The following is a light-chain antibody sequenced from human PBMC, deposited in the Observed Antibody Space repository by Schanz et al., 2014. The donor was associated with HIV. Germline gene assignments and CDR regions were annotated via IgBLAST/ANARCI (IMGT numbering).Light chain of an antibody. Sequence: EIVMTQSPVTLSVSPGERATLSCRASQSVSSNLAWSQQKPGQPPRLLIYAASTRATGIPDRFSGSGSGTDFTLTISRLEPEDFAIYYCQQYDSSTWTFGQGTKVEIK. CDR2: AAS. V-gene: IGKV3D-15*01. CDR3: QQYDSSTWT. CDR1: QSVSSN. J-gene: IGKJ1*01.